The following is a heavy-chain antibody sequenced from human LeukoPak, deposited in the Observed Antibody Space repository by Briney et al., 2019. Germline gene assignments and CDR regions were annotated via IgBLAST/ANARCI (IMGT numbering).Heavy chain of an antibody. J-gene: IGHJ4*02. Sequence: GGSLRLSCAASGFAFRTYAMSWVRQAPGKGLEGVSAISGSGDKTFYAESVRGRFTISRDNSKNTLYLQMNSLRAEDTAVYYCANDLNYGFDSWGQGTLVTVSS. CDR1: GFAFRTYA. D-gene: IGHD3-10*01. CDR2: ISGSGDKT. CDR3: ANDLNYGFDS. V-gene: IGHV3-23*01.